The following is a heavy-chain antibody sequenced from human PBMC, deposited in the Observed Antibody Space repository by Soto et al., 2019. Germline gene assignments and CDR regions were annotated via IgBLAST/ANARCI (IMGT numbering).Heavy chain of an antibody. J-gene: IGHJ1*01. Sequence: QVQLVESGGGVVQPGRSLRLSCAASGLTFSSYGMHWVRQAPGKGLEWVAVMSYDGSNKYYADSVKGRFTISRDNSKNTLYLQMSSLRAEDTAVYSCASDSSGYDSRFEYFQHWGQGTLVTVSS. V-gene: IGHV3-30*03. CDR1: GLTFSSYG. CDR2: MSYDGSNK. CDR3: ASDSSGYDSRFEYFQH. D-gene: IGHD3-22*01.